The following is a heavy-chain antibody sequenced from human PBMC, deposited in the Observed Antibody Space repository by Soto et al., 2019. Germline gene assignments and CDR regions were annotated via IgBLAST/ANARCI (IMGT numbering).Heavy chain of an antibody. CDR2: IYYSGST. CDR1: GGSISSYY. V-gene: IGHV4-59*01. D-gene: IGHD2-15*01. J-gene: IGHJ4*02. Sequence: SETLSLTCTVSGGSISSYYWSWIQQPPGKGLEWIGYIYYSGSTNYNPSLKSRVTISVDTSKNQFSLKLSSVTAADTAAYYCARLKEGIGPYDYWGQGTLVTVSS. CDR3: ARLKEGIGPYDY.